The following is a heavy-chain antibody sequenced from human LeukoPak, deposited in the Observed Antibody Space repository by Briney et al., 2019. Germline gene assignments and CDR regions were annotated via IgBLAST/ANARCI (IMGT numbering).Heavy chain of an antibody. CDR3: ARDFLHDYGDHRRSLAEYVPSDY. V-gene: IGHV1-69*04. D-gene: IGHD4-17*01. CDR2: IIPILGIA. Sequence: SVKVSCKASGGTFSSYAISWVRQAPGQGLEWMGRIIPILGIANYAQKFQGRVTITADKSTSTAYMELSSLRSEDTAVYYCARDFLHDYGDHRRSLAEYVPSDYWGQGTLVTVSS. J-gene: IGHJ4*02. CDR1: GGTFSSYA.